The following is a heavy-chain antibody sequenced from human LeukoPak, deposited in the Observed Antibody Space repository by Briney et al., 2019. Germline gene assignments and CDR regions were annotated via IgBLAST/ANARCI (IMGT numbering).Heavy chain of an antibody. CDR2: ISGSGGST. CDR3: AECRVTGYSSSWYYFDY. Sequence: PGGSLRLSCAASGFTFSSYAMSWVRQAPGKGLEWVSAISGSGGSTYYADSVKGRFTISRDNSKNTLYLQMNSLRAEDTAVYYCAECRVTGYSSSWYYFDYWGQGTLVTVSS. V-gene: IGHV3-23*01. J-gene: IGHJ4*02. D-gene: IGHD6-13*01. CDR1: GFTFSSYA.